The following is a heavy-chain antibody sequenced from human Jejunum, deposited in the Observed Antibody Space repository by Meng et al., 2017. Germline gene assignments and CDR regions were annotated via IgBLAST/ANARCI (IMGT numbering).Heavy chain of an antibody. CDR2: ISSSSSYI. J-gene: IGHJ3*01. CDR1: GFTFSSYS. CDR3: ARDPYTNGWLFAFDV. V-gene: IGHV3-21*01. Sequence: GESLKISCAASGFTFSSYSMNWVRQAPGKGLEWVSSISSSSSYIYYADSVKGRFTISRDNAKNSLYLQMNSLRPEDTAVYYCARDPYTNGWLFAFDVWGPGTVVTVSS. D-gene: IGHD2-2*02.